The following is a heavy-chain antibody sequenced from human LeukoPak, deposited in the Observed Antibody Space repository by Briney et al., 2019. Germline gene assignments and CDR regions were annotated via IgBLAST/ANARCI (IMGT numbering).Heavy chain of an antibody. J-gene: IGHJ4*02. CDR2: IHHSGST. CDR1: GYSISSGCY. Sequence: SETLSLTCAVSGYSISSGCYWGWIRQPPGKGLEWIGSIHHSGSTYYNPSLKSRVTISVDMSKNQFSLKLSSVTAADTAVYFCTGEKAGTIVDYWGQGTLVTVSS. D-gene: IGHD2-15*01. V-gene: IGHV4-38-2*02. CDR3: TGEKAGTIVDY.